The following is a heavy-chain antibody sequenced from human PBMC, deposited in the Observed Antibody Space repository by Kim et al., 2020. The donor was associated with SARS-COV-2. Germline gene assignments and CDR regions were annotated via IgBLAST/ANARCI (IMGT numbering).Heavy chain of an antibody. D-gene: IGHD2-8*01. CDR3: ARDPCTNGVCPQGVWFDP. V-gene: IGHV1-69*13. CDR1: GGTFSSYA. Sequence: SVKVSCKASGGTFSSYAISWVPQAPGQGLEWMGGIIPIFGTANYAQKFQGRVTITADESTSTAYMELSSLRSEDTAVYYCARDPCTNGVCPQGVWFDPWGQGTLVTVSS. J-gene: IGHJ5*02. CDR2: IIPIFGTA.